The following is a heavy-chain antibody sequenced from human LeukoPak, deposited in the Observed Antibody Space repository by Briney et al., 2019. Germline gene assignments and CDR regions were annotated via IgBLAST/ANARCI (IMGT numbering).Heavy chain of an antibody. Sequence: SETLSLTCTVSGGSISSHFWSWIRQPSGKGLEWIGSIYYTGSTNYNPSLKSRVTISVDTSNNRFSLRLSSLTAADTAVYYCARSYNSGSYYPYFFDYWGQGTLVTVSS. CDR3: ARSYNSGSYYPYFFDY. CDR1: GGSISSHF. D-gene: IGHD3-10*01. V-gene: IGHV4-59*11. J-gene: IGHJ4*02. CDR2: IYYTGST.